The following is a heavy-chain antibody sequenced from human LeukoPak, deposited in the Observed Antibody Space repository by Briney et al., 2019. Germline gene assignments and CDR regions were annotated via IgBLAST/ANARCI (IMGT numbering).Heavy chain of an antibody. CDR2: ISGSSTYI. J-gene: IGHJ5*02. D-gene: IGHD1-7*01. Sequence: NPGGSLRLSCAASGFTFSSYSMNWVRQAPGKGLEWVSSISGSSTYIYYADSVKGRFTISRDSAKNSLYLQMNSLRAEDTAVYYCASSITGTTSWFDPWGQGTLVTVSS. CDR3: ASSITGTTSWFDP. V-gene: IGHV3-21*01. CDR1: GFTFSSYS.